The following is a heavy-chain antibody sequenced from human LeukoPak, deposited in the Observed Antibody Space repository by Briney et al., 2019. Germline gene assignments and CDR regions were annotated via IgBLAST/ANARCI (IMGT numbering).Heavy chain of an antibody. J-gene: IGHJ4*02. CDR2: IRYDGSNK. Sequence: PGGSLRLSCAASGFTFSSYGMHWVRQAPGKGLEWVAFIRYDGSNKYYADSVKGRFTTSRDNSKNTLCLQMNSLRAEDTAMYYCAKEYCSSTSCYSYYFDYWGQGTLVTVSS. CDR1: GFTFSSYG. V-gene: IGHV3-30*02. CDR3: AKEYCSSTSCYSYYFDY. D-gene: IGHD2-2*01.